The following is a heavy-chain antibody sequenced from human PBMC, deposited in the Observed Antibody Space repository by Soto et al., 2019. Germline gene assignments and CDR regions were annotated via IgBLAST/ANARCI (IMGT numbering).Heavy chain of an antibody. D-gene: IGHD2-21*02. J-gene: IGHJ6*02. CDR2: IIPIFGTA. V-gene: IGHV1-69*13. CDR3: ARGGVTGLYYYYGMDV. Sequence: SVKVSCKASGSTFSSYAISWVRQAPGQGLEWMGGIIPIFGTANYAQKFQGRVTITADESTSTAYMELSSLRSEDTAVYYCARGGVTGLYYYYGMDVWGQGTTVTVPS. CDR1: GSTFSSYA.